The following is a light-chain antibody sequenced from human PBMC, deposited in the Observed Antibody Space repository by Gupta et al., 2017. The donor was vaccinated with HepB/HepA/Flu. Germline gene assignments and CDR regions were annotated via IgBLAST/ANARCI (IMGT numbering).Light chain of an antibody. CDR3: CSYAGSSTFDVV. J-gene: IGLJ2*01. CDR1: SSDVGSYKF. V-gene: IGLV2-23*02. Sequence: QSALSQPSSLSWSPGQLITLSCTGPSSDVGSYKFVSWYQQHPGKAPKLMIYEVTKRPSGVSIRFSGSKSGNTASLTISGLQAEDEADYYCCSYAGSSTFDVVFGGGTKLTVL. CDR2: EVT.